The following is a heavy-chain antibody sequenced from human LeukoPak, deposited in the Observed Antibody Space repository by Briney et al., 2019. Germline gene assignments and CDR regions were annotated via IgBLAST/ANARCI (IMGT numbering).Heavy chain of an antibody. J-gene: IGHJ6*03. V-gene: IGHV3-7*01. CDR2: IKQDGSEK. CDR3: ARDKRDYRTTVTDYYYYYYMDV. D-gene: IGHD4-11*01. CDR1: GFTFSSYW. Sequence: GGSLRLSCAASGFTFSSYWMSWVRQAPGKGLEWVANIKQDGSEKYYVDSVKGRFTISRDNAKNSLYLQMNSLRAEDTAVSYCARDKRDYRTTVTDYYYYYYMDVWGKGTTVTVSS.